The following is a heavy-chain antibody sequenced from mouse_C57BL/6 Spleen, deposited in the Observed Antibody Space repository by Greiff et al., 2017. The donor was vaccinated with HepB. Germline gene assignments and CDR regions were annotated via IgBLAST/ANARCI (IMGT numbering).Heavy chain of an antibody. Sequence: EVQLQESGGGLVQPGGSLKLSCAASGFTFSDYYMYWVRQTPEKRLEWVAYISNGGGSTYYPDTVKGRFTISRDNAKNTLYLQMSRLKSEDTAMYYCARQTYYGSSYNYAMDYWGQGTSVTVSS. D-gene: IGHD1-1*01. CDR3: ARQTYYGSSYNYAMDY. J-gene: IGHJ4*01. CDR2: ISNGGGST. CDR1: GFTFSDYY. V-gene: IGHV5-12*01.